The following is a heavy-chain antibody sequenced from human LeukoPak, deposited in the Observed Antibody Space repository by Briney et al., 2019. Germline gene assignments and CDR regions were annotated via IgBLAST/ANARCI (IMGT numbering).Heavy chain of an antibody. V-gene: IGHV3-30*14. CDR3: AKGSRWQQLAYFDY. Sequence: GGSLRLSCAASGFIFSGHVMHWVRQAPGKGLEWVSLISYDGSNKDYADSVKGRFTIPRDNSKNTLYLQMNSLRAEDTAVYYCAKGSRWQQLAYFDYWGQGTLVTVSS. CDR1: GFIFSGHV. D-gene: IGHD6-13*01. J-gene: IGHJ4*02. CDR2: ISYDGSNK.